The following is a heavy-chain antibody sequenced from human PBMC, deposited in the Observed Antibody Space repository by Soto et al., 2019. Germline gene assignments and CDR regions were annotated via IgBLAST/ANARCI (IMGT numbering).Heavy chain of an antibody. CDR1: AGTFSSYA. D-gene: IGHD3-9*01. CDR3: ARDVGLDSDDFFAY. Sequence: SLKVSCYASAGTFSSYAIICVLQAPGQGLEWMGGIIPIFGTANYAQKFQGRVTITADESTSTAYMELSSLRSEDTAMYFCARDVGLDSDDFFAYWGQGTQVTVSS. V-gene: IGHV1-69*13. J-gene: IGHJ4*02. CDR2: IIPIFGTA.